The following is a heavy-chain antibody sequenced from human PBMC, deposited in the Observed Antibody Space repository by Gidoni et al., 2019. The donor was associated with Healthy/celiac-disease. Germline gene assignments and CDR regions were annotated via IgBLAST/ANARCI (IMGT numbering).Heavy chain of an antibody. CDR2: IYYSGST. Sequence: QMQLQESGPGLVKPSETLSLTCTVSGGSISSSYWRWIRQPPGKGLEWIGYIYYSGSTNYNPSLKSRVTISVDTSKNQFSLRLSSVTAADTAVYYCARDVHDYGDYRGVSWFDPWGQGTLVTVSS. CDR3: ARDVHDYGDYRGVSWFDP. V-gene: IGHV4-59*01. J-gene: IGHJ5*02. CDR1: GGSISSSY. D-gene: IGHD4-17*01.